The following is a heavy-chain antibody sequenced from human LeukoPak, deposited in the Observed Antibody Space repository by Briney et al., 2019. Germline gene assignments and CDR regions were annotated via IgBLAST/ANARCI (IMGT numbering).Heavy chain of an antibody. V-gene: IGHV1-69*13. CDR2: IIPIFGTA. CDR1: GGTFSSYA. Sequence: SVKVSCKASGGTFSSYAISWVRQAPGQGLEWMGGIIPIFGTANYAQKFQGRVTITADESTSTAYMELSSLRSEDTAVYYCARFYGPGSYSSPFDPWGQGTLVTVSS. J-gene: IGHJ5*02. D-gene: IGHD3-10*01. CDR3: ARFYGPGSYSSPFDP.